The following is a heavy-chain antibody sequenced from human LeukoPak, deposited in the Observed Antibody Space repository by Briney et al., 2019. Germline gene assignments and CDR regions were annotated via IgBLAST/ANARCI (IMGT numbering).Heavy chain of an antibody. V-gene: IGHV4-59*01. CDR1: GGSISTYY. CDR2: IYFTGRA. D-gene: IGHD3-3*01. CDR3: ARGGYDSDFDY. J-gene: IGHJ4*02. Sequence: SETLSLTCTVSGGSISTYYWSWIRLPPGKGLEWIAYIYFTGRAQYNPSLKSRVTISEDTSKKKFSLRLSSVPPADTAVYYCARGGYDSDFDYWGQGTLVTVSS.